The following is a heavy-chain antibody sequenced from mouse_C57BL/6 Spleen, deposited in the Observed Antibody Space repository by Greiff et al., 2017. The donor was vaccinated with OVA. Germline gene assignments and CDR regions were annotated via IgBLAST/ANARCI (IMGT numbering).Heavy chain of an antibody. CDR1: GYTFTDYE. D-gene: IGHD2-5*01. Sequence: QVHVKQSGAELVRPGASVTLSCKASGYTFTDYEMHWVKQTPVHGLEWIGAIDPETGGTAYNQKFKGKAILTADKSSSTAYMELRSLTSEDSAVYYCTRGDYSNYGGFAYWGQGTLVTVSA. V-gene: IGHV1-15*01. J-gene: IGHJ3*01. CDR3: TRGDYSNYGGFAY. CDR2: IDPETGGT.